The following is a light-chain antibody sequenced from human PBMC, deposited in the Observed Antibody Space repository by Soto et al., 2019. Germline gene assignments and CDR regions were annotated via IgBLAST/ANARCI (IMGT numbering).Light chain of an antibody. Sequence: QSVLTQPASVSGSPGQSITISCTGTSSDVGGYSYVSWYQQHPGKTPKLMIYEVSNRPSGVSHRFSGSKSGNTASLTISGLQTEDEADYYCSSFSSITREVFGGGTQLTFL. CDR1: SSDVGGYSY. J-gene: IGLJ2*01. CDR3: SSFSSITREV. V-gene: IGLV2-14*01. CDR2: EVS.